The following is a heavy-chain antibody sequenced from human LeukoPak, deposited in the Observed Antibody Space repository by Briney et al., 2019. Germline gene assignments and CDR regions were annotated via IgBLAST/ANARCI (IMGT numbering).Heavy chain of an antibody. D-gene: IGHD3-10*01. Sequence: GGSLRLSCAASGFTFDDYAMHWVRQAPGKGLEWVSGISWNSGSIGYADSVKGRFTISRDNAKNSLYLQMNSLRAEDTALYYCAKDIAKYYGSGSFYDAFDIWGQGTMVTVSS. CDR3: AKDIAKYYGSGSFYDAFDI. CDR2: ISWNSGSI. CDR1: GFTFDDYA. J-gene: IGHJ3*02. V-gene: IGHV3-9*01.